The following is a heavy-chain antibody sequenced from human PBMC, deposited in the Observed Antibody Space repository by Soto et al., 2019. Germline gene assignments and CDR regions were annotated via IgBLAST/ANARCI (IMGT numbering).Heavy chain of an antibody. CDR3: ARGGEFCSTGSCNSSLGDAFDV. CDR2: ISPNNGAT. Sequence: QVQLVQSGAEVKKPGASMKVSCKASGYTFSDYYMHWVRQAPGQGLECMVWISPNNGATNYAQKFQDRVTMTRDASITTAYMELSRLRSDDKAVYYCARGGEFCSTGSCNSSLGDAFDVWGQGTTVTVSS. CDR1: GYTFSDYY. V-gene: IGHV1-2*02. D-gene: IGHD2-15*01. J-gene: IGHJ3*01.